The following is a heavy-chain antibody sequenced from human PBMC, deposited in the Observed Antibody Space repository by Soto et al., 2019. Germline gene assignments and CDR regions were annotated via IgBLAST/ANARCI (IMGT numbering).Heavy chain of an antibody. D-gene: IGHD3-9*01. CDR1: GFTFSSYS. J-gene: IGHJ3*02. V-gene: IGHV3-48*01. CDR2: ISSSSSTI. CDR3: ARVRHYDILTGYPSRDAFDI. Sequence: GGSLRLSCAASGFTFSSYSMNWVRQAPGKGLEWVSYISSSSSTIYYADSVKGRFTISRDNAKNSLYLQMNSLRAEDTAVYYCARVRHYDILTGYPSRDAFDIWGQGTMVTVSS.